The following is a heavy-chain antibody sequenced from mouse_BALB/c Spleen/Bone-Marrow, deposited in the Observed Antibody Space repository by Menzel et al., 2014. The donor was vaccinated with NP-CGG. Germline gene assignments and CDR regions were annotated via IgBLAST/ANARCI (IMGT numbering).Heavy chain of an antibody. CDR3: SRDYYSAPYYAMDY. D-gene: IGHD1-1*01. Sequence: QVHLQQSGAELVKPGASVKLSCKASGYTFTNYYIYWVKQRPGQGLEWIGGINPSNGGTKFNEKFKNKATLTIDKSSSTADTQHIILTSEESAVYYCSRDYYSAPYYAMDYWGQGTSVTVS. CDR2: INPSNGGT. J-gene: IGHJ4*01. CDR1: GYTFTNYY. V-gene: IGHV1-53*01.